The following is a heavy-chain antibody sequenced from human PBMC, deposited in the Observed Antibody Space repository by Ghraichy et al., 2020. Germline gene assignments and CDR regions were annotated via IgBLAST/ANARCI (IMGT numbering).Heavy chain of an antibody. V-gene: IGHV3-23*01. CDR3: AKDRGGRDFGDYYFDY. J-gene: IGHJ4*02. CDR1: GFTFSSYA. D-gene: IGHD4-17*01. Sequence: GGSLRLSCAASGFTFSSYAMSWVRQAPGKGLEWVSAISGSGGSTYYADSVKGRFTISRDNSKNTLYLQMNSLRAEDTAVYYCAKDRGGRDFGDYYFDYWGQGTLVTVSS. CDR2: ISGSGGST.